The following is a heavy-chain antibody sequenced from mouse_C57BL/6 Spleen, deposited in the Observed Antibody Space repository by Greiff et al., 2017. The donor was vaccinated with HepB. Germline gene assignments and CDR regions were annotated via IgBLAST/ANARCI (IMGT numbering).Heavy chain of an antibody. CDR1: GYTFTSYD. J-gene: IGHJ1*03. V-gene: IGHV1-85*01. Sequence: VHLVESGPELVKPGASVKLSCKASGYTFTSYDINWVKQRPGQGLEWIGWIYPRDGSTKYNEKFKGKATLTVDTSSSTAYMELHSLTSEDSAVYFCASHYYGSSYPGYFDVWGTGTTVTVSS. D-gene: IGHD1-1*01. CDR3: ASHYYGSSYPGYFDV. CDR2: IYPRDGST.